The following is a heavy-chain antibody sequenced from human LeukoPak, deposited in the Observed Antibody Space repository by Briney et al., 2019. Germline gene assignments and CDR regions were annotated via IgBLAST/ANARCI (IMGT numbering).Heavy chain of an antibody. CDR2: IYYSGST. D-gene: IGHD6-25*01. Sequence: SETLSLTCTVSGGSISSYYWSWIRQPPGKGLEWIGHIYYSGSTNYNPSLKSRVTISVDTSKNQFPLKLSSVTAADTAVYYCARGCFSSGLGYFDLWGRGILVTVSS. J-gene: IGHJ2*01. CDR1: GGSISSYY. V-gene: IGHV4-59*01. CDR3: ARGCFSSGLGYFDL.